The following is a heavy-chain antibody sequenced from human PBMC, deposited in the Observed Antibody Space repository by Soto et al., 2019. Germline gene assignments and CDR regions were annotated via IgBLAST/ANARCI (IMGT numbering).Heavy chain of an antibody. Sequence: EVQLVESGGGLVKPGGSLRLSCAASGFTFSSYSMNWVRQAPGKGLEWVSSISSSSSYIYYADSVKGRFNISRDNAKKSLYLQMSSLRAADSAVSCCTRDEMVVAKGSDYWGQGTLVTVSS. D-gene: IGHD2-15*01. CDR2: ISSSSSYI. CDR1: GFTFSSYS. CDR3: TRDEMVVAKGSDY. J-gene: IGHJ4*02. V-gene: IGHV3-21*01.